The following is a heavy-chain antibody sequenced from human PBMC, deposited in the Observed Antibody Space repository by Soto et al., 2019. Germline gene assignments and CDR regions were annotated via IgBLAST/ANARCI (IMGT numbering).Heavy chain of an antibody. D-gene: IGHD6-6*01. CDR1: GDSVSSNNAA. CDR3: ARAKEYPRSSGMDV. Sequence: QVQLQQSGPGLVKPSQTLSLTCAISGDSVSSNNAAWNWIRQSPSRGLEWLGRTYYRSKWYSDYSLSVKSRITINPGTSKDQFSLQLNSVTPEDTVLYYCARAKEYPRSSGMDVWGQGTTVTVSS. V-gene: IGHV6-1*01. CDR2: TYYRSKWYS. J-gene: IGHJ6*02.